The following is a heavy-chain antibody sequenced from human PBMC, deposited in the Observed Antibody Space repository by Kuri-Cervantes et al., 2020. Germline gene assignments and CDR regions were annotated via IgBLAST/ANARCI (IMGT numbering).Heavy chain of an antibody. Sequence: ASVKVSCKASGYTFTSYAIHWVRQAPGQRLEWMGWINAGNGDTKYSQNLQGRVTMTRNTSISTAYMELSSLRSEDTAVYYCARRSVAGTGFDYWGQGTLVTVSS. CDR1: GYTFTSYA. V-gene: IGHV1-3*01. CDR2: INAGNGDT. J-gene: IGHJ4*02. D-gene: IGHD6-19*01. CDR3: ARRSVAGTGFDY.